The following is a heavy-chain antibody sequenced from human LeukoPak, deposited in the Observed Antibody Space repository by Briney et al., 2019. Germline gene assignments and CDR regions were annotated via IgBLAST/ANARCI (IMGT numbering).Heavy chain of an antibody. J-gene: IGHJ6*02. V-gene: IGHV1-69*13. CDR1: GGTFSSYA. CDR2: IIPTFGTA. D-gene: IGHD6-19*01. Sequence: SVKVPCKASGGTFSSYAISWVRQTPGQGLEWMGGIIPTFGTANYAQKFQGRVTITADESTSTAYMELSSLRSEDTAVYYCARASYSSGWYSFPVYYYYGMDVWGQGTTVTVSS. CDR3: ARASYSSGWYSFPVYYYYGMDV.